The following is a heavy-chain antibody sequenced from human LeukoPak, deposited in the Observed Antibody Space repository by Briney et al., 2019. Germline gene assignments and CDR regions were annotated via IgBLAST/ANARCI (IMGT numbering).Heavy chain of an antibody. CDR3: ARRPHIPDYVWGSCRQHAFDI. V-gene: IGHV4-39*01. D-gene: IGHD3-16*02. Sequence: SETLSLTCTVSGGSISSSSYYWGWIRQPPGKGLEWIGSIYYSGSTYYNPSLKSRVTISVDTSKNQFSLKLSSVTAADTAVYYCARRPHIPDYVWGSCRQHAFDIWGQGTMVTVSS. CDR1: GGSISSSSYY. J-gene: IGHJ3*02. CDR2: IYYSGST.